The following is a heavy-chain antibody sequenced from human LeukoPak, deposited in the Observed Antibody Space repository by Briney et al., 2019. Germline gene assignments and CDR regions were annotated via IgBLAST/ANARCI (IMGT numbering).Heavy chain of an antibody. CDR1: GYTFTDYY. Sequence: ASVKVSCRTSGYTFTDYYIHWVRQAPGQGLEWVGWIVPNSGGTNYAQKFQGRVTMTRDTSISTAYMELTRLRYDDTAVYYCATLGGTSFDHWGQGTLVTVSS. CDR3: ATLGGTSFDH. D-gene: IGHD1-1*01. CDR2: IVPNSGGT. J-gene: IGHJ4*02. V-gene: IGHV1-2*02.